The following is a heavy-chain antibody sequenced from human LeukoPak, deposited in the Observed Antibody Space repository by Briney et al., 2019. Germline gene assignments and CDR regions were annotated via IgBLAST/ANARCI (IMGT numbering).Heavy chain of an antibody. CDR1: GDSISSYY. J-gene: IGHJ4*02. V-gene: IGHV4-39*07. D-gene: IGHD5-18*01. CDR2: IYYSGST. CDR3: ARDQSNTYSGAMAYYHFDY. Sequence: SETLSLTCTVSGDSISSYYWGWIRQPPGRGLEWIGSIYYSGSTYYNPSLKSRVTISVDTSKNQFSLKLSPVTAADTAVYYCARDQSNTYSGAMAYYHFDYWGQGTLVTVSS.